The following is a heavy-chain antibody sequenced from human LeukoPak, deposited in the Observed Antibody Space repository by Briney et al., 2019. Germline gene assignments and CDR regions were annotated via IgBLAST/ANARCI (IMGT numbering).Heavy chain of an antibody. CDR2: IGIDSGNT. J-gene: IGHJ6*02. Sequence: GGSLRLSCAASGFTFSDYSVNWVRQAPGKGLEWISYIGIDSGNTNYADSVKGRFTISRDNSKNTLSLQMNSLRAEDTAVYYCAKAAITMVRGGLSVWGQGTTVTVSS. D-gene: IGHD3-10*01. V-gene: IGHV3-48*01. CDR1: GFTFSDYS. CDR3: AKAAITMVRGGLSV.